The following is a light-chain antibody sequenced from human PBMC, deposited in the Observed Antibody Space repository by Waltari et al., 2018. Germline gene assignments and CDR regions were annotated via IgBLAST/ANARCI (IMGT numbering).Light chain of an antibody. CDR2: SAS. V-gene: IGKV1-17*03. J-gene: IGKJ1*01. Sequence: DIQMTQSPSAMSASVGDRVTITCRASQDISTYLTWFQQKPGKVPKRLIFSASSLQSGVPARFSGSGSGTDFALTISSLHPEDFATYYCLQHSRYPWTFGQGTKVEMK. CDR3: LQHSRYPWT. CDR1: QDISTY.